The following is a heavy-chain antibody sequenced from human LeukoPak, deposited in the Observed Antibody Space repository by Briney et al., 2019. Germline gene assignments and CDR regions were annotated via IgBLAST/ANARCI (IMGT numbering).Heavy chain of an antibody. CDR1: GGSISSYY. CDR2: IYYSGST. Sequence: SETLSLTCTVFGGSISSYYWSWIRQPPGKGLEWIGYIYYSGSTNYNPSLKSRVTISVDTSKNQFSLKLSSVTAADTAVYYCARGNTAMAYNWFDPWGQGTLVTVSS. CDR3: ARGNTAMAYNWFDP. V-gene: IGHV4-59*01. J-gene: IGHJ5*02. D-gene: IGHD5-18*01.